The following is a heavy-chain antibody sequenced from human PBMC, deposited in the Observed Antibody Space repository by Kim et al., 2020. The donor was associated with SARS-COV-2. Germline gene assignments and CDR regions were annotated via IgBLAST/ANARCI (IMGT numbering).Heavy chain of an antibody. V-gene: IGHV3-9*01. CDR1: GFTFDDYA. Sequence: GGSLRLSCAASGFTFDDYAMHWVRQAPGKGLEWVSGISWNSGSIGYADSVKGRFTISRDNAKNSLYLQMNSLRAEDTALYYCAKDHYDSSGYLFDPWGQG. CDR3: AKDHYDSSGYLFDP. CDR2: ISWNSGSI. J-gene: IGHJ5*02. D-gene: IGHD3-22*01.